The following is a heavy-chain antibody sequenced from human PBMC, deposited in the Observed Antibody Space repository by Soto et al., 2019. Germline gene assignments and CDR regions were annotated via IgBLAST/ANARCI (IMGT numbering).Heavy chain of an antibody. CDR2: FDPEDGET. J-gene: IGHJ3*02. D-gene: IGHD6-19*01. V-gene: IGHV1-24*01. CDR1: GYTLTELS. CDR3: ATDRLAVADAFDT. Sequence: ASVMVSCKDSGYTLTELSIHWVRQAPVKGLEWMGCFDPEDGETIYAQKFQGRVTMTEDTSTDTAYMELSSLRSEDTAVYYCATDRLAVADAFDTWRQGTMVTVS.